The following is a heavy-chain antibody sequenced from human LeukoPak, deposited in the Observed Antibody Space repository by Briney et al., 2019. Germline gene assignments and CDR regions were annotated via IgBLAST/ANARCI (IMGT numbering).Heavy chain of an antibody. CDR2: TNPNSGNT. V-gene: IGHV1-8*01. D-gene: IGHD3-10*01. CDR3: AGGPGSGSYDSLSPLDY. CDR1: GYTFTSYD. J-gene: IGHJ4*02. Sequence: ASVKVSCKASGYTFTSYDINWVRQATGQGLEWMGWTNPNSGNTGYAQKFQGRVTMTRNTSISTAYMELSSLRSEDTAVYYCAGGPGSGSYDSLSPLDYWGQGTLVTVSS.